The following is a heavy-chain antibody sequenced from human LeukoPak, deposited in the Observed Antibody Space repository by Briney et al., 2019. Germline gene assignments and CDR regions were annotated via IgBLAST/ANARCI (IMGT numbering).Heavy chain of an antibody. CDR1: GGSISSSSYY. J-gene: IGHJ4*02. D-gene: IGHD3-16*02. Sequence: SETLSLTCTVSGGSISSSSYYWGWIRQPPGKGLEWIGSIYYSGSTYYNPSLKSRVTISVDTSKNQFSLKLSSVTAADTAVYYCASSLGHYVWGSYRYLPGDYFDYWGQGTLVTVSS. V-gene: IGHV4-39*01. CDR2: IYYSGST. CDR3: ASSLGHYVWGSYRYLPGDYFDY.